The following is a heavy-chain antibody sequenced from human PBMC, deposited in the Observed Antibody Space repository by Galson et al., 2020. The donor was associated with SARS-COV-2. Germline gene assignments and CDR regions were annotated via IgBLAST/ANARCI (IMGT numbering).Heavy chain of an antibody. V-gene: IGHV4-39*07. CDR3: ARDQEALGYFYYGMDV. CDR2: IYYSRDS. Sequence: SETLSLTCTVSGGSISSISYYWGWIRQSPGKGLEWIGSIYYSRDSYYNPSLKSRVTISVDTSKNQFSLKLSSVTAADTAVYYCARDQEALGYFYYGMDVWGQGTTVTVSS. J-gene: IGHJ6*02. CDR1: GGSISSISYY. D-gene: IGHD3-16*01.